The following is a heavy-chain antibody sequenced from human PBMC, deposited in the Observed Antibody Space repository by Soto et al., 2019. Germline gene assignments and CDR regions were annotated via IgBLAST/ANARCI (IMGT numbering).Heavy chain of an antibody. CDR2: IYYSGST. Sequence: SETLSLTCTVSGGSISSGDYYWSWIRQPPGKGLEWIGYIYYSGSTYYNPSLKSRVTISVDTSKNQSSLKLSSVTAADTAVYYCARVHCGGDCYYYYYYGMDVWGQGTTVTVSS. CDR3: ARVHCGGDCYYYYYYGMDV. V-gene: IGHV4-30-4*01. D-gene: IGHD2-21*02. J-gene: IGHJ6*02. CDR1: GGSISSGDYY.